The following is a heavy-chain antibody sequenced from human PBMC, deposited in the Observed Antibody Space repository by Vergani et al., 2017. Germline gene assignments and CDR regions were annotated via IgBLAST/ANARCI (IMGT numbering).Heavy chain of an antibody. V-gene: IGHV3-30*18. J-gene: IGHJ4*02. Sequence: VQLVESGGGLVKPGGSLRLSCAASGFTFSSSSMNWVRQAPGKGLEWVAVISYDGSNKYYADSVKGRFTISRDNSKNTLYLQMNSLRAEDTAVYYCAKLAVAGTGFDYWGQGTLVTVSS. CDR1: GFTFSSSS. CDR3: AKLAVAGTGFDY. D-gene: IGHD6-19*01. CDR2: ISYDGSNK.